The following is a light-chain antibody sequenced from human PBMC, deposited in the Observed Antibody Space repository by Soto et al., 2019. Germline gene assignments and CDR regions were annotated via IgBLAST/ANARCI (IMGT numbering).Light chain of an antibody. J-gene: IGLJ3*02. CDR2: EGT. CDR1: SSDVGAYNL. Sequence: QSALTQPASVSGSPGQSITVSCTGTSSDVGAYNLVSWYQQHPGKAPRLIIYEGTKWPSGISDRFSGSKSDNTASLTISGLRAEDEAHYHCCSYAGSRTFVFGGGTKVTVL. CDR3: CSYAGSRTFV. V-gene: IGLV2-23*01.